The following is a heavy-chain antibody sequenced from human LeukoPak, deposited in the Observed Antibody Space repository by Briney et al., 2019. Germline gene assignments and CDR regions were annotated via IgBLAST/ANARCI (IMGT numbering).Heavy chain of an antibody. CDR1: EFTFSSYA. CDR2: ITWTSGSI. CDR3: AKDTTYSTGWYDLGYYYYYMGV. J-gene: IGHJ6*03. D-gene: IGHD6-19*01. V-gene: IGHV3-9*01. Sequence: GGSLRLSCAASEFTFSSYAMSWVRQAPGKGLEWVSGITWTSGSIGYADSVKGRFTISRDNAKNSLYLQMNSLRAEDTALYYCAKDTTYSTGWYDLGYYYYYMGVWGKGTTVTVS.